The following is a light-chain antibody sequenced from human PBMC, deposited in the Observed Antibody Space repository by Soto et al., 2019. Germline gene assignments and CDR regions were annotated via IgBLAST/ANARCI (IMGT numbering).Light chain of an antibody. V-gene: IGLV2-14*03. CDR1: SSDVGDFNY. CDR2: DVT. Sequence: QSALTQPASVSGSPGRSVTISCTGTSSDVGDFNYVSWYQHLPGRAPKLIIYDVTNRPSGISYRFSASKSGRTASLTISGLQAADEADYYCSSYSSSTPHVVFGGGTKLTVL. CDR3: SSYSSSTPHVV. J-gene: IGLJ2*01.